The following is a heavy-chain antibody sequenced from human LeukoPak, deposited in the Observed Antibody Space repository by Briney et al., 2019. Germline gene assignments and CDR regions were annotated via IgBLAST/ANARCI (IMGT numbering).Heavy chain of an antibody. CDR3: ARDWDTYYYDSSGWFFDY. CDR1: GFTVSSNY. Sequence: GGSLRLSCAASGFTVSSNYMSWVRQAPGKGLEWVSVIYSGGSTYYADSAKGRFTISRHNSKNTLYLQMNSLRAEDTAVYYCARDWDTYYYDSSGWFFDYWGQGTLVTVSS. CDR2: IYSGGST. V-gene: IGHV3-53*04. D-gene: IGHD3-22*01. J-gene: IGHJ4*02.